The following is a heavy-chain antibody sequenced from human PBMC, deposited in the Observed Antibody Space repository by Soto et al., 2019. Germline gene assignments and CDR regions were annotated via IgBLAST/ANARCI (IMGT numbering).Heavy chain of an antibody. D-gene: IGHD3-10*01. CDR3: ARSPYGSHYFDY. J-gene: IGHJ4*02. Sequence: LSLSCAFSWFTGSYDYMNWVRQAPGKGLEWVSIIYSDGSTFYADSVKGRFTISRDNSKNTLFLQMNSLRAEDTAVYYCARSPYGSHYFDYWGQGTLVTVSS. V-gene: IGHV3-53*01. CDR1: WFTGSYDY. CDR2: IYSDGST.